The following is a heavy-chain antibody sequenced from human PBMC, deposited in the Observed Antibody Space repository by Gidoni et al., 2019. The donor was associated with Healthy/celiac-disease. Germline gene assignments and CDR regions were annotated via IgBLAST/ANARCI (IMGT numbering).Heavy chain of an antibody. J-gene: IGHJ3*02. Sequence: EVQLVESGGGLVQPGRSLRLSCTASGFTFGDYAMSWVRQAPGKGLEWVGFIRSKAYGGTTEYAASVKGRFTISRDDSKSIAYLQMNSLKTEDTAVYYCTRDSALASDYGDYEGAFDIWGQGTMVTVSS. V-gene: IGHV3-49*04. CDR2: IRSKAYGGTT. CDR1: GFTFGDYA. CDR3: TRDSALASDYGDYEGAFDI. D-gene: IGHD4-17*01.